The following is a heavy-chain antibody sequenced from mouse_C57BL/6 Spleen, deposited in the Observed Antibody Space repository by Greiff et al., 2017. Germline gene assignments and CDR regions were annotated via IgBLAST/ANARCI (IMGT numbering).Heavy chain of an antibody. J-gene: IGHJ2*01. Sequence: VNVVESGAELVRPGASVTLSCKASGYTFTDYEMHWVKQTPVHGLEWIGAIDPETGGTAYNQKFKGKAILTADKSSSTAYMELRSLTSEDSAVYYCTRGAIYYGNLDYWGQGTTLTVSS. D-gene: IGHD2-1*01. CDR2: IDPETGGT. V-gene: IGHV1-15*01. CDR1: GYTFTDYE. CDR3: TRGAIYYGNLDY.